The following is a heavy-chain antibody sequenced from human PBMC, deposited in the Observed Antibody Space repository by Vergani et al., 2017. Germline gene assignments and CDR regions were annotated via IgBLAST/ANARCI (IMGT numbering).Heavy chain of an antibody. V-gene: IGHV4-39*07. CDR2: IYYTGTT. CDR3: ARAHSGGWFDP. J-gene: IGHJ5*02. Sequence: QLQLQESGPGLVKPSETLSLTCTVSGVSIGSNSYYWGWIRQPPGKGLEWIGTIYYTGTTYYNEAHKSRLTISVDTSKNQFSLKLSSVTAADTAVYYCARAHSGGWFDPWGQGTLVTVSS. D-gene: IGHD3-10*01. CDR1: GVSIGSNSYY.